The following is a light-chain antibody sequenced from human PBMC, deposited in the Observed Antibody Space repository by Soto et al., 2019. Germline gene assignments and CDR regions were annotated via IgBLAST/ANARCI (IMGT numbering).Light chain of an antibody. CDR2: GNS. J-gene: IGLJ1*01. CDR1: SSNIGAGYD. V-gene: IGLV1-40*01. CDR3: QSYDSSLSANYV. Sequence: QLLLTQPPSVSGAPGQRVTISCTGSSSNIGAGYDVHWYQQLPGTAPKLLIYGNSNRPSGVPDRFSGSKSGTSASLAITGLQAEDEADYYCQSYDSSLSANYVFGTGTKLTVL.